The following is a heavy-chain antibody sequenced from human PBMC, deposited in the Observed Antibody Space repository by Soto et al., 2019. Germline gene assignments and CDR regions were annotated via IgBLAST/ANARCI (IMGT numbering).Heavy chain of an antibody. CDR1: GGSISNANYY. J-gene: IGHJ6*02. V-gene: IGHV4-30-4*08. CDR2: IYYTGTT. Sequence: PSETLSLTCTVSGGSISNANYYWSWIRHHPGKGLEWIGYIYYTGTTYYSPSLESRVAISIDTSQNQFSLKLGAVTAADTAVYYCASSSLYGMDVWGQGTTVT. CDR3: ASSSLYGMDV.